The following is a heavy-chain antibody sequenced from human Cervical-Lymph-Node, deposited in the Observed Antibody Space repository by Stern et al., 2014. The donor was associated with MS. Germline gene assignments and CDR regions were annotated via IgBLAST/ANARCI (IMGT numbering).Heavy chain of an antibody. CDR1: GGTFSSYG. J-gene: IGHJ6*02. V-gene: IGHV1-69*01. CDR2: IIPIFGAA. CDR3: ARGELKEGLVRGMDV. Sequence: VQLEESGAEVKKPGSSVKVSCKASGGTFSSYGISWVRQAPGQGLEWLGGIIPIFGAANYAQKFQGRVTITADESTSTAYMELSSLRSEDTAVYYCARGELKEGLVRGMDVWGQGTTVTVSS. D-gene: IGHD1-26*01.